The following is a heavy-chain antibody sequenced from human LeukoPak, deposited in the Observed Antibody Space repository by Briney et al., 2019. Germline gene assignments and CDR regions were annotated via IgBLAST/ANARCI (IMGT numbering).Heavy chain of an antibody. D-gene: IGHD6-19*01. V-gene: IGHV1-24*01. Sequence: ASVKVSCKVSGYTLTELSMHWVRRAPGKGLEWMGGFDPEDGETIYAQKFQGRVTMTEDTSTDTAYMELSSLRSEDTAVYYCATDPYSSGWYHYWGQGTLVTVSS. CDR2: FDPEDGET. CDR1: GYTLTELS. CDR3: ATDPYSSGWYHY. J-gene: IGHJ4*02.